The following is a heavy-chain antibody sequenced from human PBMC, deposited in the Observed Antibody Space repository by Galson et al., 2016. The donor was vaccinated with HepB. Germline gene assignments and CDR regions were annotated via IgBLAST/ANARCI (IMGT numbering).Heavy chain of an antibody. CDR2: NIPGLRRP. J-gene: IGHJ4*02. V-gene: IGHV1-69*10. Sequence: SVKLSCKASGGTFSSDALSRVRQAPGLGLETLGGNIPGLRRPHYPHKLRGIVPISADESTSTAHMELSSLKSDEPAVYYCSRVRLVSGGRGYFDYIAQGTLVTVSS. D-gene: IGHD5-12*01. CDR1: GGTFSSDA. CDR3: SRVRLVSGGRGYFDY.